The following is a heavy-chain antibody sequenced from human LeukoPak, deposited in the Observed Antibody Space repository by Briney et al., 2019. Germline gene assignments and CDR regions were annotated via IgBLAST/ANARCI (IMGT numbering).Heavy chain of an antibody. CDR3: AAYCSGGDCYSGHMDV. J-gene: IGHJ6*03. Sequence: GGSLRLSCAASGLTFNGYAFHWVRQAPGKGLEWVSSIAGNSGTKGYADPVKGRFTISRDNANNSLYLQMNSLRVEDTALYYCAAYCSGGDCYSGHMDVWGKGTMVIVSS. CDR1: GLTFNGYA. V-gene: IGHV3-9*01. D-gene: IGHD2-15*01. CDR2: IAGNSGTK.